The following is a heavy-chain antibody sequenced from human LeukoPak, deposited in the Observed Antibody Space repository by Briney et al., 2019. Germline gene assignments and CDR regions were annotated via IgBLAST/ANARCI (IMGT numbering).Heavy chain of an antibody. V-gene: IGHV5-51*01. CDR3: ARFAFPKYSSSSRPIDY. J-gene: IGHJ4*02. D-gene: IGHD6-6*01. CDR1: GYSFTSYW. CDR2: IYPGDSDT. Sequence: GESLKISCKGSGYSFTSYWIGWVRQMPGKGLEWMGIIYPGDSDTRYSPSFQGQVTISADKSISTAYLQWSSLKASDTAMYYCARFAFPKYSSSSRPIDYWGQGTLVTVSS.